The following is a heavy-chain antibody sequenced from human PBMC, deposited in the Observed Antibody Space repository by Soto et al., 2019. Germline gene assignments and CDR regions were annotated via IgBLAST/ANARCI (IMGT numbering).Heavy chain of an antibody. CDR3: ARGRDVVVVAATPGLNY. CDR1: GGSFSGYY. J-gene: IGHJ4*02. V-gene: IGHV4-34*01. Sequence: TSETLSLTCAVYGGSFSGYYWSWIRQPPGKGLEWIGEINHSGSTNYNPSLKSRVTISVDTSKNQFSLKLSSVTAADTAVYYCARGRDVVVVAATPGLNYWGQGTLVTVSS. CDR2: INHSGST. D-gene: IGHD2-15*01.